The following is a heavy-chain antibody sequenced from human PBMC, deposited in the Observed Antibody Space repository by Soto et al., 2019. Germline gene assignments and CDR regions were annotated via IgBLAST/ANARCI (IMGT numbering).Heavy chain of an antibody. Sequence: EVQLLESGGGLVQPGGSLRLSCAASGLTFSSYAMSWVRQAPGKGLEGVSAISGSGGSTYYADSVKGRFTISRDNSKNIVFLQMNSLRADLAAVYFCASRRGPLLQDAFDILGQGKMLTVSS. V-gene: IGHV3-23*01. CDR1: GLTFSSYA. J-gene: IGHJ3*02. CDR3: ASRRGPLLQDAFDI. CDR2: ISGSGGST. D-gene: IGHD1-1*01.